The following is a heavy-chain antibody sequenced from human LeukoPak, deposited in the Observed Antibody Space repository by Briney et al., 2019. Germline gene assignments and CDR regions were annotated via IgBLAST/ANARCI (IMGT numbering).Heavy chain of an antibody. CDR3: ARGPGTDFDY. J-gene: IGHJ4*02. D-gene: IGHD2-8*02. V-gene: IGHV3-53*01. Sequence: GSLRLSCAASGFPVSSNYMSWVRQAPGKGLEWVSVIYSGGSTYYADSVKGRFTISRDNSKNTLYLQMNSLRAEDTAVYYCARGPGTDFDYWGQGTLVTVSS. CDR1: GFPVSSNY. CDR2: IYSGGST.